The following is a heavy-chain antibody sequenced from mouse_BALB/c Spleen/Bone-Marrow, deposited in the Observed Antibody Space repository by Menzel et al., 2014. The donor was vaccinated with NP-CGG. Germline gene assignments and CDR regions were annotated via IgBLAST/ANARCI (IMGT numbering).Heavy chain of an antibody. D-gene: IGHD2-14*01. CDR2: INPSNGGT. CDR3: TRREYYRYDRAMDY. J-gene: IGHJ4*01. CDR1: GYTFTSYY. Sequence: QVQLQQSGAELVKPGASVKLSCKASGYTFTSYYMYWVKQRPGQGLEWIGEINPSNGGTNFNEKFKSKATLTVDKSSSTAYMQLSSLTSEDSAVYYSTRREYYRYDRAMDYWGQGTSVTVSS. V-gene: IGHV1S81*02.